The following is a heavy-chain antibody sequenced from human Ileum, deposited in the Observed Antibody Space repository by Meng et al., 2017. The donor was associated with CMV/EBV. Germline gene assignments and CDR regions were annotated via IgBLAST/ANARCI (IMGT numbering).Heavy chain of an antibody. D-gene: IGHD6-19*01. CDR1: GFTFSSYA. Sequence: GESLKISCAASGFTFSSYAMHWVRQAPGKGLEWVAVISYDGSNKYYADSVKGRFTISRDNSKNTLYLQMNSLRAEDTAVYYCARDLLLVRSGWNSDYWGQGTLVTVS. V-gene: IGHV3-30-3*01. CDR3: ARDLLLVRSGWNSDY. CDR2: ISYDGSNK. J-gene: IGHJ4*02.